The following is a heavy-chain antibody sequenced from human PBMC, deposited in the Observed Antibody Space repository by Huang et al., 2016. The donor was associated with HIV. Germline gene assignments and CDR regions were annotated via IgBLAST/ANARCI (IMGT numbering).Heavy chain of an antibody. V-gene: IGHV1-69*13. D-gene: IGHD4-17*01. CDR3: ARGQLGSYGDYDVLY. Sequence: QVQLVQSGAEVKTPGSSVKVSCKASGGTFSKYAISWVRQAPGQGLEGMGGIIPMFGTPNYARKFQGRVTITADDSTITTYVEVSSLRSEDTALYYCARGQLGSYGDYDVLYWGQGTLVTVSS. CDR1: GGTFSKYA. CDR2: IIPMFGTP. J-gene: IGHJ4*02.